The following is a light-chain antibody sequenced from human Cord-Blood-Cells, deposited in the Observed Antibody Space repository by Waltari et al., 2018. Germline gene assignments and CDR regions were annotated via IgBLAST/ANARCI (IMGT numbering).Light chain of an antibody. J-gene: IGKJ1*01. V-gene: IGKV1-5*01. CDR2: DAS. CDR1: QSISSW. CDR3: QQYNSYWT. Sequence: DIQMTQFPSTLSASVGDRVTITCRASQSISSWLTWYQQKPGKALKLLIYDASSLESGVPSRFSGSGSGTEFTLTISSLQPDDFATYYCQQYNSYWTFGQGTKVEIK.